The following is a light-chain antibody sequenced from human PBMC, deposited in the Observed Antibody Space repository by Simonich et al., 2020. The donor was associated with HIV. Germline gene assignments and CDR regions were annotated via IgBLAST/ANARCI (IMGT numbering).Light chain of an antibody. CDR1: QSISSN. CDR2: GAS. V-gene: IGKV3-15*01. J-gene: IGKJ1*01. CDR3: QQYDNWPPWT. Sequence: EIVMTQSPATLSVSPGERATLSCTASQSISSNLAWYQQKPGQAPRLLIYGASTSATGIPSRFSGSGSGTEFTLTIGNMQSEDFAVYYCQQYDNWPPWTFGQGTKVEIK.